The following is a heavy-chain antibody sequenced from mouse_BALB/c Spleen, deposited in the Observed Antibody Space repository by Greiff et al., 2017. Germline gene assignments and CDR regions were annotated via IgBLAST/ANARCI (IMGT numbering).Heavy chain of an antibody. Sequence: QVQLQQSGAELARPGASVKLSCKASGYTFTSYWMQWVKQRPGQGLEWIGAIYPGDGDTRYTQKFKGKATLTADKSSSTAYMQLSSLASEDSAVYYCARESWFAYWGQGTLVTVSA. CDR2: IYPGDGDT. CDR3: ARESWFAY. CDR1: GYTFTSYW. V-gene: IGHV1-87*01. J-gene: IGHJ3*01.